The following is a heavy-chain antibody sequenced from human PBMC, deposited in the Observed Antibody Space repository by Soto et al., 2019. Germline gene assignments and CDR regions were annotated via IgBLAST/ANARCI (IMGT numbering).Heavy chain of an antibody. CDR1: GFTFSSYW. D-gene: IGHD6-19*01. V-gene: IGHV3-7*01. J-gene: IGHJ5*02. CDR3: ARDIAVAANWFDP. CDR2: IKQDGSEK. Sequence: PGGSLRLSCAASGFTFSSYWMSWVRQAPGKGLEWVANIKQDGSEKYYVDSVKGRFTISRDNAKNSLYLQMNSLRAGDTAVYYCARDIAVAANWFDPWGQGTLVTVSS.